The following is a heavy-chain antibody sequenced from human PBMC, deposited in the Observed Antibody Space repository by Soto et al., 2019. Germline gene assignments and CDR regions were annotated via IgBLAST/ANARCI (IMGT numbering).Heavy chain of an antibody. CDR2: IIPIFGTA. Sequence: SVKVSCKASGYTFTSYGISWVRQAPGQGLEWMGGIIPIFGTANYAQKFQGRVTITADESTSTAYMELSSLRSEDTAVYYCARDAYYGSGSPHDYWGQATLVTVSS. D-gene: IGHD3-10*01. V-gene: IGHV1-69*13. CDR3: ARDAYYGSGSPHDY. CDR1: GYTFTSYG. J-gene: IGHJ4*02.